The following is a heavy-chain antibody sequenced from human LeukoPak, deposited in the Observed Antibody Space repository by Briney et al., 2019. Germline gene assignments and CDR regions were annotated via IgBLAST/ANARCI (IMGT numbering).Heavy chain of an antibody. CDR2: MNPNSGNT. CDR3: AREDLLSYEGEDRNWFDP. CDR1: GYTFTSYD. Sequence: GASVKASCKASGYTFTSYDINWVRQATGQGLEWMGWMNPNSGNTGYAQKFQGRVTMTRDTSTSTVYMELSSLRSEDTAVYYCAREDLLSYEGEDRNWFDPWGQGTLVTVSS. J-gene: IGHJ5*02. D-gene: IGHD1-26*01. V-gene: IGHV1-8*01.